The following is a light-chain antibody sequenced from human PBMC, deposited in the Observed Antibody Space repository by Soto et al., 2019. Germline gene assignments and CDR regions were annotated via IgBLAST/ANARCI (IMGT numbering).Light chain of an antibody. CDR1: SSNIGAGYD. J-gene: IGLJ3*02. CDR3: QSYDSSLSGSV. Sequence: QSVLTQPPSVSGAPGQRVTISCTRSSSNIGAGYDVHWYQQLPGTAPKLLIYGNSNRPSGVPDRFSGSKSRTSASLAITGLQAEDEADYYCQSYDSSLSGSVFGGGTKLTVL. V-gene: IGLV1-40*01. CDR2: GNS.